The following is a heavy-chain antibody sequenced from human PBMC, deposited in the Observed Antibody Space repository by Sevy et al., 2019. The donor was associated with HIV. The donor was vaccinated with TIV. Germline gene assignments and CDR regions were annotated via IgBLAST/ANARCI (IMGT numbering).Heavy chain of an antibody. Sequence: ASVKVSCKASGYTFTSYGISWVRQAPGQGLEWMGWISAYNGNTNDAQKLQGGVTMTTDTSTSTAYMELRSLRSDETAVYYCARAPLLVVAAAAPHNWFDPWGQGTLVTVSS. CDR1: GYTFTSYG. CDR3: ARAPLLVVAAAAPHNWFDP. J-gene: IGHJ5*02. V-gene: IGHV1-18*01. CDR2: ISAYNGNT. D-gene: IGHD2-15*01.